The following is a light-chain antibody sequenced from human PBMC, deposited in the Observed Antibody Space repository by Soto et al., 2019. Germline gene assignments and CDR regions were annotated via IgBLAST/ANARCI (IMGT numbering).Light chain of an antibody. CDR2: EVS. J-gene: IGLJ1*01. Sequence: QSALTQPPSASGSPGQSVTISCTGTRSDVGGYNYVSWYQQHPGKAPKLMIYEVSKRPSGVPDRFSGSKSGNTASLAITGLQAEDEADYYCQSYDSSLSGNYVFGTGTKVTVL. CDR3: QSYDSSLSGNYV. V-gene: IGLV2-8*01. CDR1: RSDVGGYNY.